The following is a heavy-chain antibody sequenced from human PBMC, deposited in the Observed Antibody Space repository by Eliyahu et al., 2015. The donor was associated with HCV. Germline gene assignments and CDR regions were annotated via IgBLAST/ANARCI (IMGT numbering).Heavy chain of an antibody. D-gene: IGHD1-1*01. J-gene: IGHJ6*02. Sequence: PVLVKPTETLTLTCTVSGFSLSNARMGVSWIRQPPGKALEWLAHIFSNDEKSYSTSLKSRLTISKDTPKSQVVLTMTNMDPVDTATYYCAQLQLERRRGANYYYGMDVWGQGTTVTVSS. CDR2: IFSNDEK. CDR3: AQLQLERRRGANYYYGMDV. CDR1: GFSLSNARMG. V-gene: IGHV2-26*01.